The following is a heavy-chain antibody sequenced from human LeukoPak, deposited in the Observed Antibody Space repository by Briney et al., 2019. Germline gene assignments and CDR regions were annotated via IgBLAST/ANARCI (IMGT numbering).Heavy chain of an antibody. CDR2: INESGNT. V-gene: IGHV4-34*01. CDR3: ARDGTDCGGDCYSEK. D-gene: IGHD2-21*02. CDR1: GGSFSGPF. J-gene: IGHJ4*02. Sequence: SETLSLTCAVYGGSFSGPFWSWIRQSPEKGLEWIGEINESGNTNYNPSLRSRVTISIDTSRYHFSLELRSVTAADTAVYFCARDGTDCGGDCYSEKWGQGTLVTASS.